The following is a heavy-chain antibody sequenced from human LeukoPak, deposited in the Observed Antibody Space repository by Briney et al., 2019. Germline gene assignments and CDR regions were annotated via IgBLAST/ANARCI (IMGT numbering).Heavy chain of an antibody. CDR3: AVSLLDYSNYYFDY. J-gene: IGHJ4*02. V-gene: IGHV3-48*01. CDR1: GFTFSSYS. CDR2: ISSSSSTI. D-gene: IGHD4-11*01. Sequence: GGSLRLSCAASGFTFSSYSMNWVRQAPGKGLEWVSYISSSSSTIYYADSVKGRFTISRDNAKNSLYLQMNSLRAEDTAVYYCAVSLLDYSNYYFDYWGQGTLVTVSS.